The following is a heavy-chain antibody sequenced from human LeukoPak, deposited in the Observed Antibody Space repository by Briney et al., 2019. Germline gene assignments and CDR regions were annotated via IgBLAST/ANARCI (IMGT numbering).Heavy chain of an antibody. J-gene: IGHJ4*02. CDR2: IHPSGTL. CDR3: SRGLDSRKLSY. CDR1: GASFSSGDQY. Sequence: SQTLSLTCTVSGASFSSGDQYWNWIRQSPGKGLEWIGSIHPSGTLYNNPSLESRVTMSIDTSKNQFSLNLNSVTAADTAVYFCSRGLDSRKLSYWGQGTLVTVSS. V-gene: IGHV4-31*03. D-gene: IGHD3-22*01.